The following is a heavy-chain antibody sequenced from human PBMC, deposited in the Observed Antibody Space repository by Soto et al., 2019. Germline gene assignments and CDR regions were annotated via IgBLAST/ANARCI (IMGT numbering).Heavy chain of an antibody. CDR3: ARFGHYFDNDDYWGVLDH. D-gene: IGHD3-9*01. V-gene: IGHV3-11*01. CDR1: GFTFTDWN. J-gene: IGHJ5*02. Sequence: VQLVESGGGLVKPGGSLRPSCAASGFTFTDWNMTWIRKAPGKGLEWIPYIRHSDPVITYADSVKGRFTISRDNTKKSVFLQMNSLRDEDTAVYYCARFGHYFDNDDYWGVLDHWGQGTLVTVSS. CDR2: IRHSDPVI.